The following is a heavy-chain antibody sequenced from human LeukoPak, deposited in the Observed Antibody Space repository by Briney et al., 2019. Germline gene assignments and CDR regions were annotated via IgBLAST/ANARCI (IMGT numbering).Heavy chain of an antibody. CDR1: GFTFSNYW. V-gene: IGHV3-7*01. J-gene: IGHJ4*02. D-gene: IGHD6-13*01. Sequence: GGSLRLSCAASGFTFSNYWMSWVRQAPGKGLEWVANIKEDGSEKYYVDSVKGRFTISRDNARNSLYLRMSSLRAEDTAVYYCASGRQLGYWGQGTLVTVSS. CDR3: ASGRQLGY. CDR2: IKEDGSEK.